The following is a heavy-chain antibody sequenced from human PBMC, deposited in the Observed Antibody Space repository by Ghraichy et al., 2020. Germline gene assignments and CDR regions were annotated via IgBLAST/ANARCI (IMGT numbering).Heavy chain of an antibody. CDR1: GGSVSSGSYY. J-gene: IGHJ6*03. CDR3: ARERFSEWLPVRDYWYYMDV. Sequence: SETLSLTCTVSGGSVSSGSYYWNWIRQPPGKGLEWLGYIYYSGSTHYNPSLQSRVTISVDTSKNQFSLKLSSVTAADTAVYYCARERFSEWLPVRDYWYYMDVWGKGTTVTVSS. D-gene: IGHD3-3*01. V-gene: IGHV4-61*01. CDR2: IYYSGST.